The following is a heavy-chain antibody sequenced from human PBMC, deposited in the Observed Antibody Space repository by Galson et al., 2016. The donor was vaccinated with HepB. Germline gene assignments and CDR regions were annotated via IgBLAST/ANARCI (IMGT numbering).Heavy chain of an antibody. D-gene: IGHD6-19*01. CDR1: GFTFSSYG. CDR3: ARERPDIAVAAFDY. J-gene: IGHJ4*02. CDR2: IWDGGNNK. Sequence: SLRLSCAASGFTFSSYGMHWVRQAPGKGLEWVALIWDGGNNKYYADSVKGRFTISRDKSKNTLYLQMNSRRAEDTAVYYCARERPDIAVAAFDYWGQGTQVTVSS. V-gene: IGHV3-33*01.